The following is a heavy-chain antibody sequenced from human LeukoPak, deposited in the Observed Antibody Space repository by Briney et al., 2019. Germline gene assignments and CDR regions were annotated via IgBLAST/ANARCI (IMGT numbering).Heavy chain of an antibody. V-gene: IGHV4-59*01. CDR3: AILNYGDSDY. Sequence: SETLSFTCTVSGGSISSYYWSWIRQPPGKGLEWIGYIYYSGSTNYNPSLKSRVTISVDTSKNQFSLKLSSVTAADTAVYYCAILNYGDSDYWGQGTLVTVSS. CDR2: IYYSGST. D-gene: IGHD4-17*01. CDR1: GGSISSYY. J-gene: IGHJ4*02.